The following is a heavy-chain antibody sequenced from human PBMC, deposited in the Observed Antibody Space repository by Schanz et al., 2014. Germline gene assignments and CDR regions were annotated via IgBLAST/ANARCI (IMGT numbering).Heavy chain of an antibody. D-gene: IGHD3-22*01. CDR3: ARDIQYHYDTSGPVGAFDI. J-gene: IGHJ3*02. CDR1: GGTFSSYP. V-gene: IGHV1-69*09. Sequence: QVQLVQSGAEVKKPGASVKVSCKASGGTFSSYPISWVRQAPGQGPEWMGRIIPILGIGNDAQKFQGSVTITAANSTSTAYMDLSRLRSDDTAVYYCARDIQYHYDTSGPVGAFDIWGQGTVVTVSS. CDR2: IIPILGIG.